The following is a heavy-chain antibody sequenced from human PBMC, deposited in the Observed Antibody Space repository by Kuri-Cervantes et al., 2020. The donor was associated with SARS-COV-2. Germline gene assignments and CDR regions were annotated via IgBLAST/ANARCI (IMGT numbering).Heavy chain of an antibody. CDR3: ARDPVIVVVPIAGGPAADY. CDR1: GFTFSSYW. CDR2: INSDGSST. V-gene: IGHV3-74*01. J-gene: IGHJ4*02. Sequence: GGSLRLSCAASGFTFSSYWMHWVRQAPGKGLVWCSRINSDGSSTNYADSVKGRFISSRDNSKTTLYLQMNSLRAEDTAVYYCARDPVIVVVPIAGGPAADYWGQGTRVTVSS. D-gene: IGHD2-2*01.